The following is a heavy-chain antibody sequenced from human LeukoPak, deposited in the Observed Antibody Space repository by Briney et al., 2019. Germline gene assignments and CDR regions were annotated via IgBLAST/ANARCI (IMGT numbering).Heavy chain of an antibody. CDR2: ITSDSSTR. CDR3: ARDGPGDVGGTLLPFDF. D-gene: IGHD1-26*01. J-gene: IGHJ4*02. V-gene: IGHV3-48*01. CDR1: GFTFSSHS. Sequence: GGSLRLSCAASGFTFSSHSMNWVRQAPGQGLEWVSYITSDSSTRFYADSVKGRFTASRDNAEKSMYLQMNNLRAEDTAVYYRARDGPGDVGGTLLPFDFWGQGTLVTVSS.